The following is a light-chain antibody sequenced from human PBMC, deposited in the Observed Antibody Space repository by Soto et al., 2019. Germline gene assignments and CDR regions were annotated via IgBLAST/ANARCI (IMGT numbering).Light chain of an antibody. V-gene: IGLV4-69*01. J-gene: IGLJ2*01. CDR2: LNSDGSQ. CDR3: QTRGSGIVV. CDR1: SGHINYA. Sequence: QSVLTQSPSASASLGASVKLTCTLSSGHINYAIAWHQQQSEQGPRYLMKLNSDGSQSKGDVIPDRFSGSSSGAERSITISRLQYEDEDDYYCQTRGSGIVVFGGGTKLTVL.